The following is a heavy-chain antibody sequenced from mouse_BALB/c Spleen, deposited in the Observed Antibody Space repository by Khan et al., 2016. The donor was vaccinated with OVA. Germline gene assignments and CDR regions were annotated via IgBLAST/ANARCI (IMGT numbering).Heavy chain of an antibody. Sequence: EVQLQESGPGLVKPSQSLSLTCTVTDYSITSGYGWNWIRQFPGNKLEWMGYISYSGTTNYNPSLKSRISITRDTSKNQFFLQLNSVTTEDTATFYCARTARIKYWGQGTTLTVSS. CDR1: DYSITSGYG. J-gene: IGHJ2*01. D-gene: IGHD1-2*01. CDR3: ARTARIKY. V-gene: IGHV3-2*02. CDR2: ISYSGTT.